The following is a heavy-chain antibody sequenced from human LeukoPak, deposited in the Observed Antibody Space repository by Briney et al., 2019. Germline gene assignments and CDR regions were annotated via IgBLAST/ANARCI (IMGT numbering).Heavy chain of an antibody. D-gene: IGHD3-9*01. Sequence: PSETLSLTCAVSGGSISSGGYSWSWIRQPPGKGLEWIGYIYYSVNTYYSPSLKSRVTISVDTSKNQFSLKLRSVTAADTAVYYCARVTGYTIEDYFDYWGQGTLVTVSS. CDR2: IYYSVNT. CDR3: ARVTGYTIEDYFDY. V-gene: IGHV4-30-4*07. CDR1: GGSISSGGYS. J-gene: IGHJ4*02.